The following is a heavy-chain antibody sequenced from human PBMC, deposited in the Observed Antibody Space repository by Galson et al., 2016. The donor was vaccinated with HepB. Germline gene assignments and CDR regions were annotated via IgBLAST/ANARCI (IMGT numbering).Heavy chain of an antibody. D-gene: IGHD2-2*01. CDR3: AAQLGRRAGFDY. J-gene: IGHJ4*02. CDR2: ITFAAGGT. V-gene: IGHV3-11*01. CDR1: GFAFSDYY. Sequence: SLRLSCAASGFAFSDYYMTWLRQAPGKGLESIAYITFAAGGTFYADSVKGRFTISRDNAKNSLFLQMTSLRAEDTATYYCAAQLGRRAGFDYWGLGTLVTVS.